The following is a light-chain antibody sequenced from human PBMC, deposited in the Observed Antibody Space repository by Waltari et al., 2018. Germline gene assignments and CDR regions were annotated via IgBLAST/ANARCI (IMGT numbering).Light chain of an antibody. CDR3: QTWDSSTVV. CDR1: GLHTKQ. Sequence: SSDLTQPPSVSVFPGQTANISCSGRGLHTKQTCWYHQRPGQSPVLVIYDDSKRPSGIPERFSGSNSWNTATLTISGTQPMDEADYFCQTWDSSTVVFGGGTRLTVL. J-gene: IGLJ3*02. V-gene: IGLV3-1*01. CDR2: DDS.